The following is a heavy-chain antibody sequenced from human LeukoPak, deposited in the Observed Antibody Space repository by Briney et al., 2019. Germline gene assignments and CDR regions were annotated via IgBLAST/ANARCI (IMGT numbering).Heavy chain of an antibody. D-gene: IGHD5-18*01. J-gene: IGHJ4*02. CDR3: ARGGYGYDYTSPFDY. V-gene: IGHV5-51*01. CDR1: GYSFTSYW. CDR2: IYPGDSDT. Sequence: GESLKISCKGSGYSFTSYWIGWVRQMPGKGLEWMGIIYPGDSDTRYSPSFQGQVTISADKSISTAYLQWSSLKASDIAMYYCARGGYGYDYTSPFDYWGQGTLVTVSS.